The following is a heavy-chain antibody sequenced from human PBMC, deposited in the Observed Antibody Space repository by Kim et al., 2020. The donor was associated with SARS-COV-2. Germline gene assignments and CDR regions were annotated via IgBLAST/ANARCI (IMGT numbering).Heavy chain of an antibody. CDR3: ARDAQYDNYYYYGMDV. CDR1: GFTFSSYW. Sequence: GGSLRLSCAASGFTFSSYWMHWVRQAPGKGLVWVSRINSDGSSTSYADSVKGRFTISRDNAKNTLYLQMNSLRAEDTAVYYCARDAQYDNYYYYGMDVWGQGTTVTVSS. V-gene: IGHV3-74*01. CDR2: INSDGSST. J-gene: IGHJ6*02. D-gene: IGHD1-1*01.